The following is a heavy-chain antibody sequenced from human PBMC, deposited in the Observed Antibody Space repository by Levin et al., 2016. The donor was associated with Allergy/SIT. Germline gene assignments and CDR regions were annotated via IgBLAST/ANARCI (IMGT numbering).Heavy chain of an antibody. CDR3: ARQVSVAAGKYNWFDP. Sequence: SETLSLTCTVSGGSISSSSYYWGWIRQPPGKGLEWIGSVDYTGSIYYNPSFKSRVTMSVDTSKNQLSLNLNSVNAAETALYYCARQVSVAAGKYNWFDPWGQGTLVTVSS. CDR1: GGSISSSSYY. V-gene: IGHV4-39*01. CDR2: VDYTGSI. D-gene: IGHD6-13*01. J-gene: IGHJ5*02.